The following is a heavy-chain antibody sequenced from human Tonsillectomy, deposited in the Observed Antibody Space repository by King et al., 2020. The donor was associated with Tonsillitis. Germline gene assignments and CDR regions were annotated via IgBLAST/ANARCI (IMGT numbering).Heavy chain of an antibody. Sequence: VQLVESGGGLVQPGGSLRLSCAASGFTFSSYWMYWVRQAPGGGLVWVSRINSDGSSTSYADSVKGRFTISRDNAKNTLYLQMNGLRAEDTAGYYCAVYCGSTSCYSRGVNSWGQGTLVTVSS. CDR3: AVYCGSTSCYSRGVNS. CDR2: INSDGSST. D-gene: IGHD2-2*01. V-gene: IGHV3-74*01. CDR1: GFTFSSYW. J-gene: IGHJ4*02.